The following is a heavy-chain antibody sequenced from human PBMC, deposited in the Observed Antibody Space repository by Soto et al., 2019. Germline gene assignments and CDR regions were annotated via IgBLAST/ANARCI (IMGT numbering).Heavy chain of an antibody. V-gene: IGHV2-5*02. CDR2: IYWDDDK. J-gene: IGHJ4*02. CDR1: GFSLSTTEVG. CDR3: GRRITMVRGVPDTYYFDD. D-gene: IGHD3-10*01. Sequence: QITLKESGPTLVKPTETLTLTCTFSGFSLSTTEVGVGWIRQPPGKALEWLALIYWDDDKRYSPSLKSRLTITKDTSKNQVVLTMTNTDPVDTATYYCGRRITMVRGVPDTYYFDDWGQGTLVTVSS.